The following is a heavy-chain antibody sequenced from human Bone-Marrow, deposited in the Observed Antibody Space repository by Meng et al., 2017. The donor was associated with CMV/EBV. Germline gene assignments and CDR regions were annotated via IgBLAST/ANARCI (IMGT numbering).Heavy chain of an antibody. Sequence: GGSLRLSCAASGFTFSSYGMHWVRQAPGKGLEWVAVIWYDGSNKYYADSVKGRFTISRDNSKNTLYLQMNSLRAEDTAVYYCAKEGYYYDSSGNWFDPWGQGTLVTVSS. D-gene: IGHD3-22*01. CDR2: IWYDGSNK. CDR3: AKEGYYYDSSGNWFDP. CDR1: GFTFSSYG. J-gene: IGHJ5*02. V-gene: IGHV3-33*06.